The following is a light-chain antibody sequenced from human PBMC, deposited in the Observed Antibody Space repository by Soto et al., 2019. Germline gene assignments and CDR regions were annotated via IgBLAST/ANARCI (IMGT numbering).Light chain of an antibody. CDR1: QSVSDY. CDR2: DAS. J-gene: IGKJ5*01. CDR3: QQRSNWPPFIT. V-gene: IGKV3-11*01. Sequence: EVVLTQSPATLSLSPGERATLSCRASQSVSDYLAWYQQKPGQAPRLLIYDASNRATGIPARFSGSGSGTDFTLTISSLEPEDFAVYYCQQRSNWPPFITFGQGTRLEIK.